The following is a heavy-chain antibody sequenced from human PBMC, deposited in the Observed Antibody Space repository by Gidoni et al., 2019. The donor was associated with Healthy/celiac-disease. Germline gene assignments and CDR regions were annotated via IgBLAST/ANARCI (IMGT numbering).Heavy chain of an antibody. V-gene: IGHV3-9*01. CDR3: VLTVTRDYYYYGMDV. Sequence: EVQLVESGGGLVQPGRSLRLSCAASGFTFDDYAMHWVRQAPGKGLEWVSGISLNSGSIGYADSVKGRFTISRDNAKNSLYLQMNSLRAEDTALYYCVLTVTRDYYYYGMDVWGQGTTVTVSS. CDR1: GFTFDDYA. D-gene: IGHD4-17*01. CDR2: ISLNSGSI. J-gene: IGHJ6*02.